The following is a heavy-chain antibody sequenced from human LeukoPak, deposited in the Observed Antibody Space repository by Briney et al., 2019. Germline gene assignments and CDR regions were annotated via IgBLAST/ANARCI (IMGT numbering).Heavy chain of an antibody. CDR1: GFTFSSYV. V-gene: IGHV3-30*04. CDR2: ISYDGSNE. D-gene: IGHD1-26*01. CDR3: ARGLEGAKFDY. J-gene: IGHJ4*02. Sequence: GGSLRLSCAASGFTFSSYVMHWVRQAPGKGLEWVAIISYDGSNEYYADSVKGRFTISRDNSKNTLYLQMNSLRAADTAVYYCARGLEGAKFDYWGQGTLVTVSS.